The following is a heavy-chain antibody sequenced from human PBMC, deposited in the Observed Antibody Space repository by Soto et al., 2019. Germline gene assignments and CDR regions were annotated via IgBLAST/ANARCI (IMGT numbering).Heavy chain of an antibody. V-gene: IGHV4-34*01. D-gene: IGHD3-3*01. CDR1: GGSFRGFY. J-gene: IGHJ4*02. CDR3: ARAHDFWGGRQQPIDS. Sequence: SETLSLTCAVSGGSFRGFYWTWIRQSPGKGLEWLGDINHVGITNCNPSLKSRVSIPVDTSKSQFSLMLSSVTAADTAVYYCARAHDFWGGRQQPIDSWGQVTLVTVSS. CDR2: INHVGIT.